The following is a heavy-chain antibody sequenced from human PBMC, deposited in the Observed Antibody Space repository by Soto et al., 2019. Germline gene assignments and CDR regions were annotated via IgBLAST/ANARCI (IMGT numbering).Heavy chain of an antibody. D-gene: IGHD5-18*01. V-gene: IGHV4-31*03. CDR2: IYYSGST. Sequence: SETLSLTCTVSGGSIRSGGYYWSWVRQSPRRGLEWIGNIYYSGSTYYNPSLKSRLTISVDTSKNQFSLNLSSVTAADTAVYYCARDRLMATAGTARHYFGLDFWGQGPTVTVSS. CDR3: ARDRLMATAGTARHYFGLDF. J-gene: IGHJ6*02. CDR1: GGSIRSGGYY.